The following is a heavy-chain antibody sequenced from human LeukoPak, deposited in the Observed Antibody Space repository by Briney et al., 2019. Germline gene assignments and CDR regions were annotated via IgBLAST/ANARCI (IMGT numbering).Heavy chain of an antibody. J-gene: IGHJ4*02. CDR1: GGSFSVYY. V-gene: IGHV3-11*01. Sequence: LSLTCAVYGGSFSVYYMSWIRQAPGAGLEWVSYISNSGVNTYYADSVKGRFTISRDNARNSLFLLMDNLRAEDSAVYYCARPNLGHDYWGQGTLVTVSS. D-gene: IGHD3-16*01. CDR2: ISNSGVNT. CDR3: ARPNLGHDY.